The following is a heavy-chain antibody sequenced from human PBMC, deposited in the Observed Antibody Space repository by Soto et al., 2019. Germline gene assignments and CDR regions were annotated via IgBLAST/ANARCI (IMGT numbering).Heavy chain of an antibody. D-gene: IGHD3-16*01. CDR3: ARFRAPRRQLISISFHL. CDR2: IYPGDSDI. V-gene: IGHV5-51*01. Sequence: GESLKISCKASGYDFTNYWIAWVRQMPGRGLEWMGMIYPGDSDIRYNPSFRGRVTISADKSITTAYVQWGSLKASDSAIYYCARFRAPRRQLISISFHLWGLGTLVTVSS. CDR1: GYDFTNYW. J-gene: IGHJ4*03.